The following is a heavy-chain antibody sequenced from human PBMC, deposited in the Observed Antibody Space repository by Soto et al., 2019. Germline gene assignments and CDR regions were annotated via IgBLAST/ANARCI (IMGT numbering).Heavy chain of an antibody. V-gene: IGHV6-1*01. CDR3: ARGRTLGGCITGTRGYYYYSMDV. J-gene: IGHJ6*02. CDR2: TYYRSKWYN. D-gene: IGHD1-20*01. CDR1: GDSVSSNSAA. Sequence: QTLSLTCAISGDSVSSNSAAWNWIRQSPSRGLEWLGRTYYRSKWYNDYAVSVKSRITINPDTSKNQFSLQLNSVTPEDTAVYYCARGRTLGGCITGTRGYYYYSMDVWGQGTTVTVSS.